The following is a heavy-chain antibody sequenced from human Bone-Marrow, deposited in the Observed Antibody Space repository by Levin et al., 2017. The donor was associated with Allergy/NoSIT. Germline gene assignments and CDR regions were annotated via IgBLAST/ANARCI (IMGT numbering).Heavy chain of an antibody. V-gene: IGHV3-21*01. CDR2: ISSSSSYI. Sequence: GGSLRLSCAASGFTFSSYSMNWVRQAPGKGLEWVSSISSSSSYIYYADSVKGRFTISRDNAKNSLYLQMNSLRAEDTAVYYCARERMVRGVIITEVGKGFDYWGQGTLVTVSS. CDR1: GFTFSSYS. J-gene: IGHJ4*02. D-gene: IGHD3-10*01. CDR3: ARERMVRGVIITEVGKGFDY.